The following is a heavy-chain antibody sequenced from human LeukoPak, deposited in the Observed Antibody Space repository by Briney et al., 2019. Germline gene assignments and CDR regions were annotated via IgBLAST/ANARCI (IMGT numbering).Heavy chain of an antibody. D-gene: IGHD3-22*01. CDR2: IYYSGST. CDR3: ARVRDTYYYDSSGQQFDY. CDR1: GGSISSYY. Sequence: PSETLSLTCTVSGGSISSYYWSWIRQPPGKGLEWIGYIYYSGSTNYNPSLKSRVTISVDTSKNQFSLKLSSVTAADTAVYYCARVRDTYYYDSSGQQFDYWGQGTLVTVSS. V-gene: IGHV4-59*12. J-gene: IGHJ4*02.